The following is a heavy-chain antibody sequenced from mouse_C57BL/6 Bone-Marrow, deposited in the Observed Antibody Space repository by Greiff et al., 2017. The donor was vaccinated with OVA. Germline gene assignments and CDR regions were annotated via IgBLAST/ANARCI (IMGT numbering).Heavy chain of an antibody. CDR2: IWGDGST. Sequence: VQVVESGPGLVAPSQSLSITCTVSGFSLTSYGVSWVRQPPGTGLAWLGVIWGDGSTNYHSALISRLSISKDNSKSQVFLKLNSLQTDDTAAYYCAKGNYGSSYGYFDVWGTGTTVTVSS. J-gene: IGHJ1*03. V-gene: IGHV2-3*01. CDR3: AKGNYGSSYGYFDV. CDR1: GFSLTSYG. D-gene: IGHD1-1*01.